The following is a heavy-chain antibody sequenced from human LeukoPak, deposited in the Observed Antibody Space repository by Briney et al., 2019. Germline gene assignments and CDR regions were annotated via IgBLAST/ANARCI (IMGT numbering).Heavy chain of an antibody. V-gene: IGHV4-59*08. CDR1: GGSISSYY. CDR3: ARLSTIFGQPIYYFDY. Sequence: PSETLSLTCTVSGGSISSYYWSWIRQPPGKGLEWIGYIYYSGSTNYNPSLKSRVTISVDTSKNQFSLKLSSVTAADTAVYYCARLSTIFGQPIYYFDYWGQGTLVTVSS. CDR2: IYYSGST. J-gene: IGHJ4*02. D-gene: IGHD3-3*01.